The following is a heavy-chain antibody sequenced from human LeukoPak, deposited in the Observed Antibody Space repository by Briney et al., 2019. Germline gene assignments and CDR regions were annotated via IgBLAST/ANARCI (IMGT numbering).Heavy chain of an antibody. D-gene: IGHD3-10*01. J-gene: IGHJ1*01. CDR1: GFTFSSYE. CDR3: AKDLGITIVRGVVKH. CDR2: ISSSGNII. Sequence: PGGSLRLSCAASGFTFSSYEMNWVRQAPGKGLEWVSYISSSGNIIYYADSVKGRFTISRDNSKNTLHVQMNSLRAEDTAVYYCAKDLGITIVRGVVKHWGQGTLVTVSS. V-gene: IGHV3-48*03.